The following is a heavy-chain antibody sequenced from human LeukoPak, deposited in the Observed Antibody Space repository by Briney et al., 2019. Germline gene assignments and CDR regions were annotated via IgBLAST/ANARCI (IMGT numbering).Heavy chain of an antibody. J-gene: IGHJ4*02. Sequence: SCAASGFTFSSYAISWVRQAPGQGLEWMGGIIPIFGTANYAQKFQGRVTITADESTSTAYMELSSLRSEDTAVYYCARGVGAIGVDYWGQGTLVTVSS. CDR2: IIPIFGTA. CDR3: ARGVGAIGVDY. D-gene: IGHD1-26*01. CDR1: GFTFSSYA. V-gene: IGHV1-69*01.